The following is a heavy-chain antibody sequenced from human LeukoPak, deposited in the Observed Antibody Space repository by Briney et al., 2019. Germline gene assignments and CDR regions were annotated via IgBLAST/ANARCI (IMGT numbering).Heavy chain of an antibody. J-gene: IGHJ5*02. V-gene: IGHV3-21*01. CDR2: ISSSSSYI. Sequence: GGSLRLSCAASGFTFSSYSMNWVRQAPGKGLEGVSFISSSSSYIYYAHSVKGRFTISRHNAKNSLYMQMNSLRAEDTAVYYCARDPDSSSWYYWFDPWGQGTLVTVSS. CDR1: GFTFSSYS. D-gene: IGHD6-13*01. CDR3: ARDPDSSSWYYWFDP.